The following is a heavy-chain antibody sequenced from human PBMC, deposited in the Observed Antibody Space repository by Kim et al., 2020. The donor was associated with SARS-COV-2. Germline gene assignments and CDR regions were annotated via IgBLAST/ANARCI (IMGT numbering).Heavy chain of an antibody. Sequence: ASVKVSCKASGYTFTGYYMHWVRQAPGQGLECMGWMNIYNGDTGYAQKFLGRVTLTRDTSTSTAYLEVSSLRSDDTAVYYCVSGYSLAYWGQGTLVTVSS. J-gene: IGHJ4*02. CDR2: MNIYNGDT. CDR3: VSGYSLAY. D-gene: IGHD5-18*01. V-gene: IGHV1-2*02. CDR1: GYTFTGYY.